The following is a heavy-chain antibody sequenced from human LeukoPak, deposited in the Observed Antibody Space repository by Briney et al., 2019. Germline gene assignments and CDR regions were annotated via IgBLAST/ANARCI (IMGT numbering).Heavy chain of an antibody. V-gene: IGHV4-4*07. D-gene: IGHD3-22*01. Sequence: SETLSLTCTVSGASINNHYWTWIRQPTGKGLEWIGRIYTSGSTNYNPSLKSRVTISVDTSKNQFSLKLTSVTAADTAVYYCARVTTGGYYNCWGQGTLVTVSS. CDR1: GASINNHY. CDR2: IYTSGST. CDR3: ARVTTGGYYNC. J-gene: IGHJ4*02.